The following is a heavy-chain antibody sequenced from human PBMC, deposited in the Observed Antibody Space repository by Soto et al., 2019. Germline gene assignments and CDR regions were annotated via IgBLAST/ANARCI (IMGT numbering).Heavy chain of an antibody. CDR2: IYHSGST. Sequence: SETLSLTCTVSGGSVSSGSYYWSWIRQPPGKGLEWIGYIYHSGSTNYNPSLKSRVTISVDTSKNQFSLKLSSVTAADTAVYYCAREGYSSGWYRNYYYYYGMDVWGQGTTVTVSS. V-gene: IGHV4-61*01. CDR1: GGSVSSGSYY. J-gene: IGHJ6*02. CDR3: AREGYSSGWYRNYYYYYGMDV. D-gene: IGHD6-19*01.